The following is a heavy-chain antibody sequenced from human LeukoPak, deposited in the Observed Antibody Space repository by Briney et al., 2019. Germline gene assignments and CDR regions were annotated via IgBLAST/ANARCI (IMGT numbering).Heavy chain of an antibody. CDR2: ISGSSGTT. CDR1: GFTFSSYC. Sequence: PGGSLRLSCAASGFTFSSYCMNWVRQAPGQGLEWVSYISGSSGTTYYAESFKGGFTISRDNGKNSIYLQMNSLRDEDTAVYYCARCRGMAAAGYYLDYWGQGTLVTVSS. CDR3: ARCRGMAAAGYYLDY. J-gene: IGHJ4*02. D-gene: IGHD6-13*01. V-gene: IGHV3-48*02.